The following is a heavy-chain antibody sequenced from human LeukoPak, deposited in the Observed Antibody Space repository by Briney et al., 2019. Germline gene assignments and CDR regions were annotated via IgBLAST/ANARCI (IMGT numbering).Heavy chain of an antibody. CDR2: ISTAGDP. Sequence: PGGSLRLSCAASGFTVSNYDLHWVRQGTGKGLEWVSGISTAGDPYYPGSVKGRFTISRENDKKYLYLQMNSLRDGDTAVYYCARGIRAGVWAFDIWGQGTMVTVAS. J-gene: IGHJ3*02. D-gene: IGHD3-10*01. CDR1: GFTVSNYD. V-gene: IGHV3-13*04. CDR3: ARGIRAGVWAFDI.